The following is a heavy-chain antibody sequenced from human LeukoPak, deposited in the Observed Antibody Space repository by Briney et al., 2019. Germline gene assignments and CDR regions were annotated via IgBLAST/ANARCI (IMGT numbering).Heavy chain of an antibody. J-gene: IGHJ4*02. CDR1: GFXFSTYA. CDR3: AKGRNDYGDAALNY. CDR2: ISGSGGNT. D-gene: IGHD4-17*01. V-gene: IGHV3-23*01. Sequence: PGGSLRLSCAASGFXFSTYAISWVRQAPGKGLEWVSSISGSGGNTYYADSVKGRFTISRDNSKNTLYLQMNSLRAEDTAGYYCAKGRNDYGDAALNYWGQGTLVTVSS.